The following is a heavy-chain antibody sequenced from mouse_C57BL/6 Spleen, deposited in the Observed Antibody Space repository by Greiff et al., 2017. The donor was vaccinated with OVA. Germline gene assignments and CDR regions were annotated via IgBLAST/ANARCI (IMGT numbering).Heavy chain of an antibody. J-gene: IGHJ4*01. CDR3: ARHRSNYEGMDY. CDR1: GFTFSSYG. CDR2: ISSGGSYT. D-gene: IGHD2-5*01. V-gene: IGHV5-6*01. Sequence: EVQLVESGGDLVKPGGSLKLSCAASGFTFSSYGMSWVRQTPDKRLEWVATISSGGSYTYYPDSVKGRFTISRDNAKNTLYLQMSSLKSEDTAMYYCARHRSNYEGMDYWGQGTSVTVSS.